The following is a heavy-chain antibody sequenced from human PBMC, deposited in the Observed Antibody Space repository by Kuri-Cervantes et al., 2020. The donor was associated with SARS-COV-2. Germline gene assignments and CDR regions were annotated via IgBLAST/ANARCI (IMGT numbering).Heavy chain of an antibody. CDR2: IKQDGSEK. V-gene: IGHV3-7*05. D-gene: IGHD2-15*01. Sequence: GGSLRLSCAASGFTFSSYWMSWVRQAPGKGLEWVANIKQDGSEKYYVDSVKGRFTISRDNAKNSLYLQMSSLRAEDTAVYYCARDEYSGDIVAPDYWGQGTLVTVSS. J-gene: IGHJ4*02. CDR1: GFTFSSYW. CDR3: ARDEYSGDIVAPDY.